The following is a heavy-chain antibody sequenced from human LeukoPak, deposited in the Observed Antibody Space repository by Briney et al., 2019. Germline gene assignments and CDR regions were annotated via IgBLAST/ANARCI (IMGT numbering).Heavy chain of an antibody. V-gene: IGHV3-30*04. J-gene: IGHJ4*02. CDR1: GFTFSSYA. CDR2: ISYDGSNK. CDR3: ARDLWFGELPNYFDY. Sequence: GRSPRLSCAASGFTFSSYAMHWVRQAPGKGLEWVAVISYDGSNKYYADSVKGRFTISRDNSKNTLYLQMNSLRAEDTAVYYCARDLWFGELPNYFDYWGQGTLVTVSS. D-gene: IGHD3-10*01.